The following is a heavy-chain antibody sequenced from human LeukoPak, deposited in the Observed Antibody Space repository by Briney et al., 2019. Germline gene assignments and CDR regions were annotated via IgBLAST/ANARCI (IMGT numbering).Heavy chain of an antibody. CDR2: IYYSGST. Sequence: SETLSLTCTVSGGSISSSSYYWGWIRQPPGEGLEWIGSIYYSGSTYYNPSLKSRVTISVDTSKNQFSLKLSSVTAADTAVYYCARQFADILTGYPIDYWGQGTLVTVSS. D-gene: IGHD3-9*01. CDR3: ARQFADILTGYPIDY. V-gene: IGHV4-39*01. CDR1: GGSISSSSYY. J-gene: IGHJ4*02.